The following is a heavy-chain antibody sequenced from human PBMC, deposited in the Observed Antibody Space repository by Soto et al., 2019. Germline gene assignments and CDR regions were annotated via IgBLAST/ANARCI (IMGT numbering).Heavy chain of an antibody. CDR3: ARAKDGWFDP. V-gene: IGHV3-7*01. CDR2: IKQDGGDE. J-gene: IGHJ5*02. CDR1: GFTFSSYW. Sequence: PGGSLRLSCAASGFTFSSYWMSWVRQAPGKGLEWVANIKQDGGDEYYVDSVKGRFTISRDNAKNSLYLQMNSLRAEDTAVYYCARAKDGWFDPRGQGTLVTVSS.